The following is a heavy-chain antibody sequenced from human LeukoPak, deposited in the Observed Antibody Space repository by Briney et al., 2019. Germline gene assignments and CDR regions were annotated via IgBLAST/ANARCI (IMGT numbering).Heavy chain of an antibody. CDR3: ARLVTMVRGVAD. J-gene: IGHJ4*02. CDR1: GGSISSNNW. CDR2: IYHSDYT. D-gene: IGHD3-10*01. Sequence: SETLSLTCAVSGGSISSNNWWSWVRQPPGKGLEWIGEIYHSDYTNYNPSLKSRVTISVDTSKNQFSLKLSSVTAADTAVYYCARLVTMVRGVADWGQGTLVTVSS. V-gene: IGHV4-4*02.